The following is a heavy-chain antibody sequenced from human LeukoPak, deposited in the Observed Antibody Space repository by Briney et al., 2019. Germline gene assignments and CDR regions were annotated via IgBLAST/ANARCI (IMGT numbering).Heavy chain of an antibody. CDR2: ISYDGSNR. V-gene: IGHV3-30-3*01. J-gene: IGHJ4*02. D-gene: IGHD6-19*01. CDR3: ARAPYSSGSYACNDY. Sequence: GGSLRLSCAASGFTFSSYGMRWVRQAPGKGLEWVSVISYDGSNRYYADSVKGRFTISRDNSKNTLYLQMNSLRAEDTAVYYCARAPYSSGSYACNDYWGQGTLVTVS. CDR1: GFTFSSYG.